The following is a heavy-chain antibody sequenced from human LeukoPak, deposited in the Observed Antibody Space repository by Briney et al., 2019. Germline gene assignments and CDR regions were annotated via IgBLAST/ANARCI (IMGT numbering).Heavy chain of an antibody. CDR2: IKQDGGET. Sequence: GGSLRLSCAASGFPFSSYWMAWVRQAPGKGLEWVASIKQDGGETFYVDSVKGRFTISRDNAKNSLYLQMNSLRAEDTTVYYCTREDHSNYNYWGQGTLVTVSS. J-gene: IGHJ4*02. CDR3: TREDHSNYNY. D-gene: IGHD4-11*01. CDR1: GFPFSSYW. V-gene: IGHV3-7*01.